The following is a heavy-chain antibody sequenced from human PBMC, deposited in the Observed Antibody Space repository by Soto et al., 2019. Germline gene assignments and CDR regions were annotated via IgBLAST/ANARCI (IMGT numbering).Heavy chain of an antibody. Sequence: QVQLVESGGGVVQPGRSLRLSCAASGFTFSSYGIHWVRQAPSKGLEWVALISYDGTDKYYADSVKGRFTISRDNSKNTLYLQMSSLGPEDTAVYYSVKERYAQLWLEDYGMDVWGQGTTVTVSS. CDR3: VKERYAQLWLEDYGMDV. J-gene: IGHJ6*02. V-gene: IGHV3-30*18. CDR1: GFTFSSYG. D-gene: IGHD5-18*01. CDR2: ISYDGTDK.